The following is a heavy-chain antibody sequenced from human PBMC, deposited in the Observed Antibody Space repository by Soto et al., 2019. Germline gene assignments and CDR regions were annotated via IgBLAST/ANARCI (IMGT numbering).Heavy chain of an antibody. V-gene: IGHV3-66*01. CDR2: IYSGGST. J-gene: IGHJ5*02. CDR3: AREGRP. Sequence: PGGSLRLSCAASGFTVSSNYMSWVRQAPGKGLEWVSVIYSGGSTYFADSEKDRFSISRNNSKNTLHLQMNSLRAEDTAVYYCAREGRPWGQGTLVTVSS. CDR1: GFTVSSNY. D-gene: IGHD2-15*01.